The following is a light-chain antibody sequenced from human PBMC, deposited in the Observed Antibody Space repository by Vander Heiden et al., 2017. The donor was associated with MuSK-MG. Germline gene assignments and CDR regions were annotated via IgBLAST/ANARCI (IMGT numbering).Light chain of an antibody. Sequence: MTQSPSTLSVSPGDRATITCRASQGISSGLGWYQQKPGQAPKLLIYAASTRGSGIPARFSGSGSGTEFTLTSTILQSEDAALYYLQHDDKSLTFGQGTQLEIK. V-gene: IGKV3-15*01. CDR3: QHDDKSLT. CDR1: QGISSG. J-gene: IGKJ5*01. CDR2: AAS.